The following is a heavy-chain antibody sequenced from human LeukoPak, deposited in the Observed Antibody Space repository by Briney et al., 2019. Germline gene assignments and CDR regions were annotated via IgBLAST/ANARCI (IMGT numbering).Heavy chain of an antibody. V-gene: IGHV1-8*01. D-gene: IGHD2-2*01. J-gene: IGHJ6*03. Sequence: ASVKVSCKASGYTFTSYDTNWVRQVTGQGLEWMGWMNPNSGNTGYAQKFQGRVTVTTNTSINTAYMELSSLRSEDTAVYYCARAKPYYSSTSWFSYYYYMDVWGQGTTVTVSS. CDR1: GYTFTSYD. CDR3: ARAKPYYSSTSWFSYYYYMDV. CDR2: MNPNSGNT.